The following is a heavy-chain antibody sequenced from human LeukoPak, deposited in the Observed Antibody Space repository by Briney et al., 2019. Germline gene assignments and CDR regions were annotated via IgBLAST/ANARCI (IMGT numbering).Heavy chain of an antibody. CDR3: AKGGVVHAFNI. J-gene: IGHJ3*02. CDR2: INGGGGST. D-gene: IGHD2-15*01. V-gene: IGHV3-23*01. Sequence: GSLRLSCAASGFTFSSYAMSWVRQAPGKGLEWVSAINGGGGSTYYADSVKGRFTISRDNSKSTLYLQMNSLRAEDTAVYYCAKGGVVHAFNIWGQGTMVTVSS. CDR1: GFTFSSYA.